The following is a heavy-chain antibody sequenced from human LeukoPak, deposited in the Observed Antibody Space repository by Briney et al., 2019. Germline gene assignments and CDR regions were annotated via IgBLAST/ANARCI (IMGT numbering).Heavy chain of an antibody. J-gene: IGHJ5*02. CDR2: IPYDGSNS. Sequence: PGGPLRLSLEASEFTFGGFSRHGFRKAPGKGLEWVAIIPYDGSNSYYADSVKGRFTISRDNSKNTLYLQMNSLRAEDTAVYYCARKAKDYGDDNWFDPWGQGTLVTVSS. D-gene: IGHD4-17*01. V-gene: IGHV3-30*04. CDR1: EFTFGGFS. CDR3: ARKAKDYGDDNWFDP.